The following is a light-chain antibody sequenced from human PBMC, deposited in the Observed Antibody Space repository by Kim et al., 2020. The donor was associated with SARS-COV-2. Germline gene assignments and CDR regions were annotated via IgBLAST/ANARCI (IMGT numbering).Light chain of an antibody. V-gene: IGLV1-40*01. J-gene: IGLJ1*01. CDR2: CDT. CDR3: QSYDSSLSGYV. CDR1: SSNIEAVSD. Sequence: RATISGTGSSSNIEAVSDGLWYQQLPGTSPNLLIYCDTNRPSGVPDRFSGSKSGTSASPAITGLQAEDDADYYCQSYDSSLSGYVFGSGTKVTVL.